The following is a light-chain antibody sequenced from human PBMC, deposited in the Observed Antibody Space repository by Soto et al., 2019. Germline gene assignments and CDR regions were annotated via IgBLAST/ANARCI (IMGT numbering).Light chain of an antibody. CDR2: DNN. J-gene: IGLJ2*01. CDR3: GTWDSSLSAVV. V-gene: IGLV1-51*01. CDR1: SSNIGNNY. Sequence: QSVLTQPPSVSAAPGQKVTISCSGSSSNIGNNYVSWYQQLPGTAPKLLIYDNNKRPSGILDRFSGSKSGTSATLGITGLQTGDEADDYCGTWDSSLSAVVFGGGTQLTVL.